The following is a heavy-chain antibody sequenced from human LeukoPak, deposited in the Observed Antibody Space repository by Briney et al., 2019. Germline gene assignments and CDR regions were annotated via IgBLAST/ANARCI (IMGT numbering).Heavy chain of an antibody. V-gene: IGHV5-51*01. CDR3: ARHALRAAAGTSYHYYYGMDV. Sequence: KRGESLKISCKGSGYSFTSYWIGWVRQMPGKGLEWMGIIYPGDSDTRYSPSFQGQVTISADKSISTAYLQWSSLKASDTAMYYCARHALRAAAGTSYHYYYGMDVWGQGTTVTVSS. CDR1: GYSFTSYW. J-gene: IGHJ6*02. D-gene: IGHD6-13*01. CDR2: IYPGDSDT.